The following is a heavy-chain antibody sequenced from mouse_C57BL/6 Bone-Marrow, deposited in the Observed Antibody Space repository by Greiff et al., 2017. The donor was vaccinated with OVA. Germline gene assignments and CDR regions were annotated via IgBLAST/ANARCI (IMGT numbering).Heavy chain of an antibody. J-gene: IGHJ4*01. CDR3: ARGGYSNLYYYAMDY. D-gene: IGHD2-5*01. V-gene: IGHV1-81*01. CDR2: IYPRSGNT. CDR1: GYTFTSYG. Sequence: LVESGAELARPGASVKLSCKASGYTFTSYGISWVKQRTGQGLEWIGEIYPRSGNTYYNEKFKGKATLTADKSSSTAYMELRSLTSEDSAVYFCARGGYSNLYYYAMDYWGQGTSVTVSS.